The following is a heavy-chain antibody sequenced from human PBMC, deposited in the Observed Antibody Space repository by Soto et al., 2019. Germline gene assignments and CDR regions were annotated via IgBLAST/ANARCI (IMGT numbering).Heavy chain of an antibody. CDR1: GFTFSSYA. Sequence: PGGSLRLSCAASGFTFSSYAMHWVRQAPGRGLEWVAVISYDGSNKYYADSVKGRFTISRDNSKNTLYLQMNSLRSEDTAVYYCARGDKGDVYRYGPYPYYYCSMDVWGQGTTVTVSS. CDR3: ARGDKGDVYRYGPYPYYYCSMDV. V-gene: IGHV3-30-3*01. CDR2: ISYDGSNK. D-gene: IGHD5-18*01. J-gene: IGHJ6*02.